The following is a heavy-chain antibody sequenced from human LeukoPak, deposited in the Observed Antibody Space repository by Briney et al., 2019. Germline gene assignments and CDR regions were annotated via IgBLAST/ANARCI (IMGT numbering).Heavy chain of an antibody. Sequence: PSQTLSLTYTVSGASISSGVYYWGWIRQPAGKGLEWIGRLYTSGSTRYNPSLKSRVTISMDKSKNQFSLEMTSVTAADTAVYYCARDYYDSSGSINWFDLWGQGTLVTVSS. CDR1: GASISSGVYY. D-gene: IGHD3-22*01. J-gene: IGHJ5*02. V-gene: IGHV4-61*02. CDR2: LYTSGST. CDR3: ARDYYDSSGSINWFDL.